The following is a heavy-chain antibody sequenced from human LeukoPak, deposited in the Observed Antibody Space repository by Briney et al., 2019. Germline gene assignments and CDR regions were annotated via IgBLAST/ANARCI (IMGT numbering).Heavy chain of an antibody. Sequence: ASVKVSCKVSGYTLTELSMHWVRQAPGKGLEWMGGFDPEDGETIYAQKFQGRVTMTRDTSTSTVYMELSSLRSEDTAVYYCARETSGVWFDPWGQGTLVTVSS. CDR3: ARETSGVWFDP. CDR1: GYTLTELS. V-gene: IGHV1-24*01. J-gene: IGHJ5*02. CDR2: FDPEDGET.